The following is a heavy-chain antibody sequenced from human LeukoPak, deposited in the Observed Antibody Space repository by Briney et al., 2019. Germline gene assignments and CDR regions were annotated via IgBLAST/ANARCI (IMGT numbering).Heavy chain of an antibody. V-gene: IGHV1-2*02. D-gene: IGHD2-21*02. Sequence: GASVKVSCKASGYTFTGYYLHWLRQAPGQGLEWMGWINPDSGGTNYAQKFQGRVTMTRDTSISTAYLQVGSLRSDDTAVYYCARGNTKDCGADCYPTSLDYWGQGALVTVSS. CDR2: INPDSGGT. CDR1: GYTFTGYY. CDR3: ARGNTKDCGADCYPTSLDY. J-gene: IGHJ4*02.